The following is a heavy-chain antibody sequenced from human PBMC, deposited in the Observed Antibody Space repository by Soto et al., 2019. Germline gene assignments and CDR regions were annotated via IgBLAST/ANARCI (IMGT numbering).Heavy chain of an antibody. J-gene: IGHJ5*02. D-gene: IGHD3-9*01. Sequence: SQTLSLTCAISGDSVSSNSAAWNWIRQSPSRGLEWLGRTCYRSKWYNDYAVSVKSRITINPDTSKNQFSLQLNSVTPEDTAVYYCARGTTSYYDILTGYYPPNWFDPWGQGTLVTVSS. CDR2: TCYRSKWYN. V-gene: IGHV6-1*01. CDR1: GDSVSSNSAA. CDR3: ARGTTSYYDILTGYYPPNWFDP.